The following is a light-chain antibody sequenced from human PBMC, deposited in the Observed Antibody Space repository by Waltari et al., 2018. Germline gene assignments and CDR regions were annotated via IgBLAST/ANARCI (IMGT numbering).Light chain of an antibody. V-gene: IGKV3-11*01. J-gene: IGKJ1*01. CDR1: QSVSRY. Sequence: EIVLTQSPATLSLSPGERATLSCRASQSVSRYFAWYQQKPGPAPRFLISAASTRATGIPARVSGSVSGTAVTLTISSLEPEDFAVYYCQQRSNWPRTFGQGTKVEIK. CDR3: QQRSNWPRT. CDR2: AAS.